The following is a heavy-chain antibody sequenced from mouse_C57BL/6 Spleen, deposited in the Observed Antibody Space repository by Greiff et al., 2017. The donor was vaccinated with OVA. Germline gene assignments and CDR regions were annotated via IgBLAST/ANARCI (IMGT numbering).Heavy chain of an antibody. Sequence: DVKLQESGGDLVKPGGSLKLSCAASGFTFSSYGMSWVRQTPDKRLEWVATISSGGSYTYYPDSVKGRVTISRDNAKNTMYLQMSSLKSEDTAMYYCARHEDGYSGFAYWGQGTLVTVSA. V-gene: IGHV5-6*02. CDR1: GFTFSSYG. J-gene: IGHJ3*01. CDR2: ISSGGSYT. CDR3: ARHEDGYSGFAY. D-gene: IGHD2-3*01.